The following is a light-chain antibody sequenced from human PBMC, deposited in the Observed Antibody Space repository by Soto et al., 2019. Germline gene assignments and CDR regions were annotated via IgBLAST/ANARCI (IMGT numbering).Light chain of an antibody. Sequence: DIQMTQSPSSLSASVGDRVTITCQASQDISNYLNWYQQKPGKAPKLLIYDASNLETWVPSRFSGSGSGTQFTLTINGLQPDDFATYYCQQYDNYKPLTFGGGTKVDIK. CDR2: DAS. J-gene: IGKJ4*01. V-gene: IGKV1-33*01. CDR1: QDISNY. CDR3: QQYDNYKPLT.